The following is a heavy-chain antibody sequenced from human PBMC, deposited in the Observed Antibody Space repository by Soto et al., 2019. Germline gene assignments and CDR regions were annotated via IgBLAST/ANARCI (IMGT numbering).Heavy chain of an antibody. CDR2: TYYRSKWYH. CDR3: ARGGYDVTD. Sequence: SQPLLLPCAISGDTVSTHSAAWNCIRQSPSRGLEWLGRTYYRSKWYHDYAVSVIGRIIIHPDTSKNQFSLQLNSVTPDDTAIYYCARGGYDVTDWGQGTLVTVSS. CDR1: GDTVSTHSAA. J-gene: IGHJ4*02. V-gene: IGHV6-1*01. D-gene: IGHD5-12*01.